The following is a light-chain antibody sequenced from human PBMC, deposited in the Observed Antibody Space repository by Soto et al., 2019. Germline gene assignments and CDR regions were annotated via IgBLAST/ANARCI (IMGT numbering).Light chain of an antibody. J-gene: IGLJ1*01. Sequence: QSVLTQPASVSGSPGQSITISCTGTSSDVGAFNYVSWYQHHPGKAPKLLFFEVSNRPSGVSDRFSGSKSGNTASLTVSGLQAEDEADYYCSSYAGSNNYVFGTGTKVTVL. CDR1: SSDVGAFNY. CDR3: SSYAGSNNYV. V-gene: IGLV2-14*01. CDR2: EVS.